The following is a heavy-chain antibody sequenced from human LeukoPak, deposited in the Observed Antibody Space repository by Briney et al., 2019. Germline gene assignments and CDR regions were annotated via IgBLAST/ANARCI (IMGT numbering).Heavy chain of an antibody. D-gene: IGHD2-15*01. CDR1: GGSISSGGYY. CDR2: IYYSGST. V-gene: IGHV4-31*03. J-gene: IGHJ5*02. CDR3: ARSVCSGGSCYLGGWFDP. Sequence: SQTLSLTCTVSGGSISSGGYYWSWIRQHPGKGLEWIGYIYYSGSTYYNPSLKSRVTISVDTSKNQFSLKLSSVTAADTAVYYCARSVCSGGSCYLGGWFDPWGQGTLVTVSS.